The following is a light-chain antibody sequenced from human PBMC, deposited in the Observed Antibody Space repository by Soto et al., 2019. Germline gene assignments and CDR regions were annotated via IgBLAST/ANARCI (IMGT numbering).Light chain of an antibody. CDR3: QQRGSSPIT. Sequence: PPSQCTLSCPQGPRASLPCRAAKRGGDNYLAWYQQKPGQAPRLLIYAASNRATGIPDRFSGSGSGTDFTLTIDRLEPEDFVVYYCQQRGSSPITFGQGTRLEIK. CDR1: KRGGDNY. J-gene: IGKJ5*01. V-gene: IGKV3-20*01. CDR2: AAS.